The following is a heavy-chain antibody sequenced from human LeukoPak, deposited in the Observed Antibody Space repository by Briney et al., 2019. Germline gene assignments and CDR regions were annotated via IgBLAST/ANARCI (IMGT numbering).Heavy chain of an antibody. D-gene: IGHD5-18*01. V-gene: IGHV3-64*01. Sequence: GGSLRLSCAASGFTFSSYAMHWVRQAPGKGLEYVSAISSNGGSTYYANSVKGRFTIPRDNSKNTLYLQMGSLRAEDMAVYYCARDRGTAMVWYYFDYWGQGTLVTVSS. CDR3: ARDRGTAMVWYYFDY. CDR2: ISSNGGST. J-gene: IGHJ4*02. CDR1: GFTFSSYA.